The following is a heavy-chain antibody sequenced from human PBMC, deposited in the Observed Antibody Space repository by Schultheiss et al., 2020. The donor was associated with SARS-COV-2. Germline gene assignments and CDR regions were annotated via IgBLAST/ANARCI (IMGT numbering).Heavy chain of an antibody. D-gene: IGHD3-16*01. V-gene: IGHV3-11*04. CDR2: ISSSGSTI. CDR1: GFTFSDYY. Sequence: GESLKISCAASGFTFSDYYMSWIRQAPGKGLEWVSYISSSGSTIYYADSVKGRFTIYRDNAKNSLYLQMNSLRVEDTAVYYCARDLSYGSLDFNFWGQGSLVTVFS. J-gene: IGHJ4*02. CDR3: ARDLSYGSLDFNF.